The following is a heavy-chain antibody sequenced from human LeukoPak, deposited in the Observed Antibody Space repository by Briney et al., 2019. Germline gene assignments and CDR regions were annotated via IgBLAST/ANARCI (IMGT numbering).Heavy chain of an antibody. Sequence: SETLSLTCSVFGDSFNEYYWNWVRQPPGKGLQWIGYIYHNGNSNYNPSLKGRLTISVDTAKHQFSLKLTSVTAADTAVYYCARDGGLQSHFDYWGQGALVTVSS. D-gene: IGHD5-24*01. CDR1: GDSFNEYY. J-gene: IGHJ4*02. CDR2: IYHNGNS. CDR3: ARDGGLQSHFDY. V-gene: IGHV4-59*01.